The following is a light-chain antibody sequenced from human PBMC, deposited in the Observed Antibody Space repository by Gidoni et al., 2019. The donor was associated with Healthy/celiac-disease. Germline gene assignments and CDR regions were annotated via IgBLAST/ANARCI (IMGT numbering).Light chain of an antibody. Sequence: DIQMTQSPSSLSASVGDRVTITCRASQSISSYLNWYQQKPGKAPKLLIYAASRFQSGVPSRFIGSGSWTDFTLTISSLQPEDFATYYCQQSYSTPTWTFXQXTKVEIK. J-gene: IGKJ1*01. CDR2: AAS. V-gene: IGKV1-39*01. CDR3: QQSYSTPTWT. CDR1: QSISSY.